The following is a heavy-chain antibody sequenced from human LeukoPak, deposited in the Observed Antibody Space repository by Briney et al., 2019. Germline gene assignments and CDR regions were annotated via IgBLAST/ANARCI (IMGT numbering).Heavy chain of an antibody. V-gene: IGHV1-18*01. CDR2: ISAYNGNT. D-gene: IGHD1-26*01. CDR3: ARASRWEPLGDY. J-gene: IGHJ4*02. Sequence: ASVRVSCKASGYTSTSYGISWVRQAPGQGLEWMGWISAYNGNTNYAQKLQGRVTMTTDTSTSTAYMELRSLRSDDTAVYYCARASRWEPLGDYWGQGTLVTVSS. CDR1: GYTSTSYG.